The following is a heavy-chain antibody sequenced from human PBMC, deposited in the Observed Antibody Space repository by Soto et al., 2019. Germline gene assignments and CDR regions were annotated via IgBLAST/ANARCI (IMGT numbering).Heavy chain of an antibody. CDR1: GGSISSDDYY. V-gene: IGHV4-30-4*01. CDR3: ARGRAYYDSSGYYYVDH. Sequence: PSETLSLTCIVSGGSISSDDYYCIWIRQPPGKGLEWIGYIYHSGSTYYNPSLESRVSISVDTSRNQFSLKLSSVTAADTAVYYCARGRAYYDSSGYYYVDHWGQGALVTVSS. J-gene: IGHJ4*02. D-gene: IGHD3-22*01. CDR2: IYHSGST.